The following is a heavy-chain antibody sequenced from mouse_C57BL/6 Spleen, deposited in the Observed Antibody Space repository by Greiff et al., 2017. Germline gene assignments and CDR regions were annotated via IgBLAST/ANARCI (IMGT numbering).Heavy chain of an antibody. V-gene: IGHV14-2*01. CDR2: IDPEDGDT. CDR3: ARLPEG. Sequence: VQLQQSGAELVKPGASVKLSCTASGFNIKDYYMHWVKQRTEQGLEWIGRIDPEDGDTNYAPKFQGKATITADTSSNTAYLQLSSLTSEDTAVYYCARLPEGWGQGTTLTVSS. J-gene: IGHJ2*01. CDR1: GFNIKDYY.